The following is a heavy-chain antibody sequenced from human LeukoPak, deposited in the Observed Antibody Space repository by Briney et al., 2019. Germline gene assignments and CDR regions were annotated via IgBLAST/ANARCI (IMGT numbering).Heavy chain of an antibody. J-gene: IGHJ6*03. V-gene: IGHV4-34*01. CDR2: INHSGST. Sequence: SETLSLTCAVYGGSFSGYYWSWIRQPPGKGLEWIGEINHSGSTNYNPSLKSRVTISIDTAKNQFSLKLSSVTAADTAVYYCARFPGSAEYRHYYYMDVWGKGTTVTVSS. CDR3: ARFPGSAEYRHYYYMDV. D-gene: IGHD2-15*01. CDR1: GGSFSGYY.